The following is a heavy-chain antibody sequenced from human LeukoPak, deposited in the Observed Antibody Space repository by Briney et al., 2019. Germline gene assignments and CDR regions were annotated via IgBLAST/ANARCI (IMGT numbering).Heavy chain of an antibody. CDR3: AKVVHIVVVTALYYFDY. Sequence: GGSLRLSCAASGFTFSSYAMSWVRQAPGKGLEWVSAFSGSGGSTYYADSVKGRFTISRDNSKNTLYLQMNSLRAEDAAVYYCAKVVHIVVVTALYYFDYWGQGTLVTVSS. V-gene: IGHV3-23*01. CDR1: GFTFSSYA. D-gene: IGHD2-21*02. J-gene: IGHJ4*02. CDR2: FSGSGGST.